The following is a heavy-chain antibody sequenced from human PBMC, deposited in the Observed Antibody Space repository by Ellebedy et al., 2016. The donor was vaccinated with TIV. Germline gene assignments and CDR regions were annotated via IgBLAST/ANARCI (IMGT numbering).Heavy chain of an antibody. J-gene: IGHJ3*02. CDR2: IYYSGST. V-gene: IGHV4-30-4*01. Sequence: SETLSLTXTVSGGSIDSGDYYWSWVRQPPGKGLEWLGYIYYSGSTYYNPSLKSRVTISIDTSKNQFSLKLSSVTAADTAMYYCARVLPDAMLRGTFDIWGQGTMVTVSS. CDR3: ARVLPDAMLRGTFDI. CDR1: GGSIDSGDYY. D-gene: IGHD2-2*01.